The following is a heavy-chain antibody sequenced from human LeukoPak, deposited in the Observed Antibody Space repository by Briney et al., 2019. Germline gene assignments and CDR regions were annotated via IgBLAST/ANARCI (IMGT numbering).Heavy chain of an antibody. Sequence: SETLPLSCTVPGGYRIGYFWTWIRQPALKVLKWIGRMYTSGSTNYNPSLKSRVTMSLDTSKNQLSLKLSSVTAADTAVYYCARDEYSSGRNWFDPWGQGTLVTVSS. D-gene: IGHD3-22*01. J-gene: IGHJ5*02. CDR1: GGYRIGYF. CDR2: MYTSGST. CDR3: ARDEYSSGRNWFDP. V-gene: IGHV4-4*07.